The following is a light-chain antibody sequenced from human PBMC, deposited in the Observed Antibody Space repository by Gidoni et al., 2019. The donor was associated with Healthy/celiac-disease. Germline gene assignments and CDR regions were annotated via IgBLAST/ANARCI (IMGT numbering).Light chain of an antibody. CDR2: AAS. CDR1: RSIDSY. CDR3: QQSYRTLT. J-gene: IGKJ3*01. V-gene: IGKV1-39*01. Sequence: DIQMTQSPSSLSASVGDRVTITCRASRSIDSYLNWYQQKPGKAPKLLIHAASSLQSGVPSRFSGSGSGTDFILTISSLQPEDFATYYCQQSYRTLTFGPGTKVDIK.